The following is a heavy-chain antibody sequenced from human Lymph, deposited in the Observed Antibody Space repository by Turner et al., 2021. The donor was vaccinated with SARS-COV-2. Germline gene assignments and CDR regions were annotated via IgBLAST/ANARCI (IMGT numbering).Heavy chain of an antibody. J-gene: IGHJ4*02. V-gene: IGHV3-21*01. D-gene: IGHD4-17*01. CDR3: ARDIPTTADYFDY. CDR1: GFTFSTYS. Sequence: EVQLLESGGGLVKPGGSLRLSCEASGFTFSTYSMNWVRQAPGKGLEWISSISSSSSYIYYADSVKGRFTISRDDAKNSLYLQMNSLRAEDTAVYYCARDIPTTADYFDYWGQGTLVTVSS. CDR2: ISSSSSYI.